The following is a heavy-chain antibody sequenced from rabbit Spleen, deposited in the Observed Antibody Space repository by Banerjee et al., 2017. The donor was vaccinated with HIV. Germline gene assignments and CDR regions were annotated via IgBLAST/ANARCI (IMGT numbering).Heavy chain of an antibody. Sequence: QSLEESGGGLVKPGGTLTLTCTVSGFSFSNKYVMCWVRQAPGKGLEWIACIDSGSSGFTYFASWAKGRFTISKTSSTTVTLQMTSLTAADTATYFCARDSGSSFSSYGMDLWGPGTLVTVS. J-gene: IGHJ6*01. D-gene: IGHD8-1*01. CDR1: GFSFSNKYV. CDR3: ARDSGSSFSSYGMDL. V-gene: IGHV1S40*01. CDR2: IDSGSSGFT.